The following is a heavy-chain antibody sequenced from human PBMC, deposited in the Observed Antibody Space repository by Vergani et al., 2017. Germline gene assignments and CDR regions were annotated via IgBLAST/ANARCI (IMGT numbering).Heavy chain of an antibody. J-gene: IGHJ4*02. V-gene: IGHV3-53*01. D-gene: IGHD1-7*01. CDR3: AARGITGTPLGY. Sequence: VQLQESGPGLVKPSETLSLTCTISGGSISSYYWSWIRQPPGKGLEWVSVIYSGGSTYYADSVKGRFTISRDNSKNTLYLQMNSLRAEDTAVYYCAARGITGTPLGYWGQGTLVTVSS. CDR2: IYSGGST. CDR1: GGSISSYY.